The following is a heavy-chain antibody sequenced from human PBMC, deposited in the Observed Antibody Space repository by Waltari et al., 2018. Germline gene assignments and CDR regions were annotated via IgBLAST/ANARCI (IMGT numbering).Heavy chain of an antibody. V-gene: IGHV2-5*01. J-gene: IGHJ4*02. CDR1: GFSLSTSGVG. CDR2: IYWNDDK. CDR3: AHNGLWGSFDY. Sequence: QITLKESGPTLVKPTQTLTLTCTFSGFSLSTSGVGVGWIRQPPGKALEWLALIYWNDDKRYSPSLKSRLTITKDTSKNQVVLTMTNMDPVDTASYYWAHNGLWGSFDYWGQGTLVTVSS. D-gene: IGHD5-18*01.